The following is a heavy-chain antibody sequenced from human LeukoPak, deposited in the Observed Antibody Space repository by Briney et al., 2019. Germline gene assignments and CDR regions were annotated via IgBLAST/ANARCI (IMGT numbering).Heavy chain of an antibody. J-gene: IGHJ5*02. V-gene: IGHV3-30*18. CDR1: GFTFSNSG. D-gene: IGHD3-3*01. Sequence: GGSLRLSCAAAGFTFSNSGMHWVRQTPGKGLEWVAVISSDGSSKYYADSVKGRFTISRDNSKNTLYLQMNSLRVEDTAVYYCAKDYKNWNGVSWFDPRGQGTLVTVPS. CDR3: AKDYKNWNGVSWFDP. CDR2: ISSDGSSK.